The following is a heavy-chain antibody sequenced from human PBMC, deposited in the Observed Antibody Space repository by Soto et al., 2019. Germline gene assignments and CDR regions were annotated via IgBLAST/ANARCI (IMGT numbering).Heavy chain of an antibody. CDR3: ATSYGSGYRAFDY. CDR2: VNPILSMS. J-gene: IGHJ4*02. Sequence: QVQLVQSGAEVKRPGSSVKVSCKASGDTFNFHSINGVRQAPGLGLEWMGRVNPILSMSNFAQRFQGRVTMTADKSTSTAYLELSGLRSEDTAIYYCATSYGSGYRAFDYWGQGALVTVS. V-gene: IGHV1-69*04. CDR1: GDTFNFHS. D-gene: IGHD3-10*01.